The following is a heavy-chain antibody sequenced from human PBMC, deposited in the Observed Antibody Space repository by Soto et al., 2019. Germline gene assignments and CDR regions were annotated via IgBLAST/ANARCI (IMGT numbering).Heavy chain of an antibody. CDR3: ARLLGGLVGFGELLSYYFDY. V-gene: IGHV4-39*01. J-gene: IGHJ4*02. CDR2: IYYSGST. CDR1: GGSISSSSYY. Sequence: PSETLSLTCTVSGGSISSSSYYWGWIRQPPGKGLEWIGSIYYSGSTYYNPSLKSRVTISVDTSKNQFSLKLSSVTAADTAVYYCARLLGGLVGFGELLSYYFDYWGQGTLVTVSS. D-gene: IGHD3-10*01.